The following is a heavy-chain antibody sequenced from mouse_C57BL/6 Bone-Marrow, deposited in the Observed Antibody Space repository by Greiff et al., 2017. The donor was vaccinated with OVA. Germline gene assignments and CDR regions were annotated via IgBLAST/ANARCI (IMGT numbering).Heavy chain of an antibody. V-gene: IGHV2-2*01. CDR1: GFSLTSYG. D-gene: IGHD2-4*01. J-gene: IGHJ4*01. CDR2: IWSGGST. CDR3: ARTLMIRDAMDY. Sequence: QVQLKESGPGLVQPSQSLSITCTVSGFSLTSYGVHWVRQSPGKGLEWLGVIWSGGSTDYNAAFISRLSISKDNSKSQVFFKMNSLQADDTAIYYCARTLMIRDAMDYWGQGTSVTVSS.